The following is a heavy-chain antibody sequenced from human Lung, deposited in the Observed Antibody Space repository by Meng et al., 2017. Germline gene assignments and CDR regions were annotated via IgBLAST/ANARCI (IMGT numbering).Heavy chain of an antibody. J-gene: IGHJ4*02. CDR2: ILPILDIT. Sequence: QVQLVQSGAEVKTHGSSVKVYCKASGGTFSSYTLIWVRQAPGQGLEWMGRILPILDITKYTQKFQGRVTITADKSTSTAYMELSSLTSDDTAVYYCAREHDSSGYIDFWGQGTLVTVSS. D-gene: IGHD3-22*01. CDR1: GGTFSSYT. CDR3: AREHDSSGYIDF. V-gene: IGHV1-69*08.